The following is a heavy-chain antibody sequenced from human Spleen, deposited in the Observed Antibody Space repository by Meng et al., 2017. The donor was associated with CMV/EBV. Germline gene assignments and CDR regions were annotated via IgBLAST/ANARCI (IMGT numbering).Heavy chain of an antibody. CDR2: IYFSGSA. CDR3: ARWGSNSDYGAGYYYAMDV. D-gene: IGHD4/OR15-4a*01. J-gene: IGHJ6*02. Sequence: LRLSCTVSGASINNVDFYWSWIRQPPGRGPEWIGYIYFSGSAFCNPSLKSRVTISIDTSKNQFSLQLNSVTDADTAVYYCARWGSNSDYGAGYYYAMDVWGQGTTVTVSS. V-gene: IGHV4-30-4*08. CDR1: GASINNVDFY.